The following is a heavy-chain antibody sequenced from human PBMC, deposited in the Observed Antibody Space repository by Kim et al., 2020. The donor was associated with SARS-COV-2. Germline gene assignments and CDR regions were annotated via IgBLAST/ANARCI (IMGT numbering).Heavy chain of an antibody. J-gene: IGHJ4*02. CDR1: GFTFSSYS. Sequence: GGSLRLSCAASGFTFSSYSMNWVRQAPGKGLEWVSYISSSSSTIYYADSVKGRFTISRDNAKNSLYLQMNSLRDEDTAVYYCAREVRGWLQLRYFDYWGQGTLVTVSS. D-gene: IGHD5-12*01. V-gene: IGHV3-48*02. CDR3: AREVRGWLQLRYFDY. CDR2: ISSSSSTI.